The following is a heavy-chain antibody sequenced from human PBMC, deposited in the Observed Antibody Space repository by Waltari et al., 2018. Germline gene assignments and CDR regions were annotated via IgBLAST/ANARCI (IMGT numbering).Heavy chain of an antibody. D-gene: IGHD6-13*01. J-gene: IGHJ1*01. CDR1: GFTFSGYA. CDR3: ARAEYSSSWLRYGSIQH. V-gene: IGHV3-30*04. CDR2: ISNEERNK. Sequence: QVQLVESGGGVVQPGRPLRLSCAASGFTFSGYAMHWVPQAPGKGLVWVAVISNEERNKYYADSVKGRFTISRDKSKNTLYLQMNSLRADDTAVYYCARAEYSSSWLRYGSIQHWGHGTLVTVSS.